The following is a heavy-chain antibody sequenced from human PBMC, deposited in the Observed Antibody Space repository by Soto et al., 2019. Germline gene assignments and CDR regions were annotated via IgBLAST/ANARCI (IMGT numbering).Heavy chain of an antibody. V-gene: IGHV2-26*01. D-gene: IGHD2-21*02. CDR2: IFSSDEK. CDR3: AQSEDVTSYWFDP. CDR1: GLSLNNGRMG. J-gene: IGHJ5*02. Sequence: QVTLKESGPVLVKPTETLTLTCTVSGLSLNNGRMGVSWIRQPPGKALEWLAHIFSSDEKSYTTSLTSRLTVSRDTSKSQVVLTMTNMDPVDTATYYCAQSEDVTSYWFDPWGQGTLVTVSS.